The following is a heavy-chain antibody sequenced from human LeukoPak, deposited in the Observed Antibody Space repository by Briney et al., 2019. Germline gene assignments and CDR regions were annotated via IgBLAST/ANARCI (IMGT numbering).Heavy chain of an antibody. Sequence: ASVKVSCKASGYAFTSYAMNWVRQAPGQGLEWMGWINTNTGNPTYAQGFTGRFVFSLDTSVSTAYLQISSLKAEDTAVYYCARDSGGQQLVIGWWFDPWGQGTLVTVSS. J-gene: IGHJ5*02. CDR1: GYAFTSYA. D-gene: IGHD6-13*01. CDR2: INTNTGNP. V-gene: IGHV7-4-1*02. CDR3: ARDSGGQQLVIGWWFDP.